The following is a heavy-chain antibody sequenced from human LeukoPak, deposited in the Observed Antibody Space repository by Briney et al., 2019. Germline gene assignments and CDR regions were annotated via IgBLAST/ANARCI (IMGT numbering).Heavy chain of an antibody. CDR3: ARDRYSSDYYYGMDV. D-gene: IGHD5-18*01. CDR2: IYYSGST. J-gene: IGHJ6*02. Sequence: PSETLSLTCTVSGGSISSYYWSWIRQPPGEGLEWIGYIYYSGSTNYNPSLKSRVTISVDTSKNQFSLKLSSVTAADTAVYYCARDRYSSDYYYGMDVWGQGTTVTVSS. CDR1: GGSISSYY. V-gene: IGHV4-59*01.